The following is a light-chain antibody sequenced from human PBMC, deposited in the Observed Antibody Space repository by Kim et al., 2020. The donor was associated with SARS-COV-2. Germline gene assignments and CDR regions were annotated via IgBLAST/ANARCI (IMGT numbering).Light chain of an antibody. CDR2: SNG. CDR1: SSNVGNNN. J-gene: IGLJ3*02. V-gene: IGLV1-44*01. Sequence: GQTIFISCSGSSSNVGNNNVNWYQQLPGSAPKLLIYSNGRRPSGVPDRFSGSKSGTSASLAISGLQSEDEADYYCAAWDDSLEGPVFGGGTKVTVL. CDR3: AAWDDSLEGPV.